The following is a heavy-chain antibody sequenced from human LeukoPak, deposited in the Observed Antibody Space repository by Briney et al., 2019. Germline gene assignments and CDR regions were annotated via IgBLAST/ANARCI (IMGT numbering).Heavy chain of an antibody. CDR2: IKTDGSEE. J-gene: IGHJ4*02. V-gene: IGHV3-7*01. D-gene: IGHD1-26*01. CDR3: ARDLVKMGASPTADY. CDR1: GFTFSSYW. Sequence: PGGSLRLSCAASGFTFSSYWMSWVRHTPGKGLEWVANIKTDGSEEYYVDSVKGRFTISRDNAKNSLYLQMNGLRAEDTALYHCARDLVKMGASPTADYWGQGTLVTVSS.